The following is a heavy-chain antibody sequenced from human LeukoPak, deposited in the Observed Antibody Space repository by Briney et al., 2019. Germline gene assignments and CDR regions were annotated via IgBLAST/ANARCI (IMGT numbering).Heavy chain of an antibody. Sequence: SETLSLTCAVYGGSFSGYYWSWIRQPPGRGLEWIGEINHSGSTNYNPSLKSRVTISVDTSKNQFSLKLSSVTAADTGVYYCARGQYYGSSLGYWGQGTLVTVSS. CDR3: ARGQYYGSSLGY. D-gene: IGHD3-22*01. CDR2: INHSGST. J-gene: IGHJ4*02. CDR1: GGSFSGYY. V-gene: IGHV4-34*01.